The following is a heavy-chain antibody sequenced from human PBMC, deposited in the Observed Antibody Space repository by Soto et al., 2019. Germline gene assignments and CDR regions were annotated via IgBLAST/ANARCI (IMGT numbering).Heavy chain of an antibody. Sequence: QVQLVQSGAEVKKPGASVKVSCKASGYTFTSYDINWVRQATGQGLEWMGWMNPNSGNTGYAQKFQGRVTMTRNTSISTAYMELSSLRSEDTAVYYCAGGLAMVRGVQIDYWGQGTLVTVSS. D-gene: IGHD3-10*01. J-gene: IGHJ4*02. V-gene: IGHV1-8*01. CDR3: AGGLAMVRGVQIDY. CDR2: MNPNSGNT. CDR1: GYTFTSYD.